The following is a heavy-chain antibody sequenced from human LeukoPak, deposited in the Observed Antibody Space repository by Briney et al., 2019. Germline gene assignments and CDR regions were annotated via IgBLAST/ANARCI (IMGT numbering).Heavy chain of an antibody. Sequence: GESLKISCKGSGYTFTNYWIGWVRQMPGKGLEWMGIIYPGDSDATYSPSFQGQVTISADRSISTAYLQWSSLKASDTAMYFCARLGVTGEFDYWGQGTLVTVSS. D-gene: IGHD3-16*01. V-gene: IGHV5-51*01. CDR2: IYPGDSDA. J-gene: IGHJ4*02. CDR3: ARLGVTGEFDY. CDR1: GYTFTNYW.